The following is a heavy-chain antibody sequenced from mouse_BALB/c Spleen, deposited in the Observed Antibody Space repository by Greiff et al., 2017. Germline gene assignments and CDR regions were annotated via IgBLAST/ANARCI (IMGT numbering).Heavy chain of an antibody. CDR2: IWSGGST. CDR3: ARSYYDYEAGFAY. CDR1: GFSLTSYG. J-gene: IGHJ3*01. Sequence: VKLMESGPGLVQPSQTLSITCTVSGFSLTSYGVHWVRQSPGKGLEWLGVIWSGGSTDYNAAFISRLSISKDNSKSQVFFKMNSLQANDTAIYYCARSYYDYEAGFAYWGQGTLVTVSA. D-gene: IGHD2-4*01. V-gene: IGHV2-2*02.